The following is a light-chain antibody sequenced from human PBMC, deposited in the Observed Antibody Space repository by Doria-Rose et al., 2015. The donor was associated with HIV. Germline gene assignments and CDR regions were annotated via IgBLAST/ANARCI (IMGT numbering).Light chain of an antibody. Sequence: DIRLTQSPSSLSASVGARVTITCQASQAINNYLNWYQQKPGKAPKLLIYDASNLETGVPSRCSGSGSGTDFTFTISSLQPEDIATYYCQQYDNLPLFTFGPGTKVEIK. CDR1: QAINNY. J-gene: IGKJ3*01. V-gene: IGKV1-33*01. CDR2: DAS. CDR3: QQYDNLPLFT.